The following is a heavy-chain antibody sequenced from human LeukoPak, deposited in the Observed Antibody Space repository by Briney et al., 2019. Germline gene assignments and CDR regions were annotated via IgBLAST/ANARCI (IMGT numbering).Heavy chain of an antibody. J-gene: IGHJ3*02. V-gene: IGHV4-59*01. D-gene: IGHD1-26*01. CDR3: ARHAVGTIRAFDI. Sequence: SETLSLTCAVSGGSMSSGYWSLIRQPPGKGLEWIGYIYYSGNTNYNPSLKTRVTIAVDSSKNKFSLKVNSVAAADPAVHFCARHAVGTIRAFDIWGQGPMVTVSS. CDR2: IYYSGNT. CDR1: GGSMSSGY.